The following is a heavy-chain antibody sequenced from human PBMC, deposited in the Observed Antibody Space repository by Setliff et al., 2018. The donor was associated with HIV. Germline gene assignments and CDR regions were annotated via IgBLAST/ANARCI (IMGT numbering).Heavy chain of an antibody. CDR2: IYYGGNT. CDR3: ARQGGNYFVDN. V-gene: IGHV4-39*01. Sequence: PSETLSLTCSVSGGSFSSNNYYCGWIRQPPGKGLEWIGSIYYGGNTYYNPSLKGRVTISVDTSKNHFSLKLTSVTAADTAVYFCARQGGNYFVDNWGQGTLVTVSS. J-gene: IGHJ4*02. CDR1: GGSFSSNNYY. D-gene: IGHD1-7*01.